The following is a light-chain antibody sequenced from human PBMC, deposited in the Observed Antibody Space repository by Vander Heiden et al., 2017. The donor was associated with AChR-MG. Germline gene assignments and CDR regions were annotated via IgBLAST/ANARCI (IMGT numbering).Light chain of an antibody. V-gene: IGLV3-25*03. CDR3: QSGDSRTAV. Sequence: SRELTQPPSVSVSPGQTAIITCSGDVLAKKYSYWYQQRPGQAPSMVVFKDNERPSGIPERFSGSSSGTIVTLTMTDVQAEDEADYYCQSGDSRTAVLGTGTKVTVL. CDR2: KDN. CDR1: VLAKKY. J-gene: IGLJ1*01.